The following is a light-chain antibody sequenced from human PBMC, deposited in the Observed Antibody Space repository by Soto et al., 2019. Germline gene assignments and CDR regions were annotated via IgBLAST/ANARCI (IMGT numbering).Light chain of an antibody. J-gene: IGKJ4*01. CDR2: AAS. V-gene: IGKV3-20*01. Sequence: ETVLTQSPDTLSLSPGERATLFCRASQSVSSSHLAWYQQKPGQTTRPLIYAASSRAAGIPDRFSGSGSGTDFTLTINKAEPEDIAVYYCHESAVSPLTFGGGTKVEIK. CDR3: HESAVSPLT. CDR1: QSVSSSH.